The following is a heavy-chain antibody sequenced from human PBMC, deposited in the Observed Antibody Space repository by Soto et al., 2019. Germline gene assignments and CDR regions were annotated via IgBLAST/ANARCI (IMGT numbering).Heavy chain of an antibody. CDR3: ARGAIVGATLDY. CDR1: GGSISSGDYY. J-gene: IGHJ4*02. D-gene: IGHD1-26*01. Sequence: SETLSLTCTVSGGSISSGDYYWSWIRQPPGKGLEWIGYIYYSGSTYYNPSLKSRVTISVDTSKNQFSLKLSSVTAADTAVYYWARGAIVGATLDYWGQGTLVTVSS. V-gene: IGHV4-30-4*01. CDR2: IYYSGST.